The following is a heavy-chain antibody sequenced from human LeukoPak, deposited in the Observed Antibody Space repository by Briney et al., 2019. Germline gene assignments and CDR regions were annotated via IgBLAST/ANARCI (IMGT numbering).Heavy chain of an antibody. CDR2: ITGNARST. CDR1: GSTFSSYA. CDR3: AREGFAL. V-gene: IGHV3-23*01. Sequence: PGGSLRLSCAASGSTFSSYAMSWVRQAPGKGLEWVSAITGNARSTFYADSVKGRFTISRDNSMNTVYMHMNGLRAEDTAVYYCAREGFALWGQGTMVTVSS. D-gene: IGHD3-3*01. J-gene: IGHJ3*01.